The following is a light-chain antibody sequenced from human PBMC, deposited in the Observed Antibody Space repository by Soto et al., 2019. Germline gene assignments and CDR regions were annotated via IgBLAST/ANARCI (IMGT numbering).Light chain of an antibody. CDR3: QQVNSLPIT. J-gene: IGKJ5*01. CDR2: AAS. CDR1: QGISAS. Sequence: DIQMTQSPSSVSASVGDRVTITCRASQGISASLAWYQQKPGKAPNLLIYAASSLQGGVSSRFSGSGSGTDFTLTISSLQPEDCAPYYCQQVNSLPITFGQGTRLEIK. V-gene: IGKV1-12*01.